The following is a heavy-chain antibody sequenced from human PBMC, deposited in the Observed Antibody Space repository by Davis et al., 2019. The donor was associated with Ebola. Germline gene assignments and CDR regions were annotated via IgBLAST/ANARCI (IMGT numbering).Heavy chain of an antibody. CDR2: ISYDGSNK. CDR3: APTARSPLLWFRELFYY. CDR1: GFTFSSYG. V-gene: IGHV3-30*03. J-gene: IGHJ4*02. D-gene: IGHD3-10*01. Sequence: GESLKIPCAASGFTFSSYGMHWVRQAPGKGLEWVAVISYDGSNKYYADSVKGRFTISRDNSKNTLYLQMNSLRAEDTAVYYCAPTARSPLLWFRELFYYWGQGTLVTVSS.